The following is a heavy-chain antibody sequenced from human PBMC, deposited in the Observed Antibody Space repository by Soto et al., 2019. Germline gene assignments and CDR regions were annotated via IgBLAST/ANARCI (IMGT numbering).Heavy chain of an antibody. CDR2: INPNTGNP. J-gene: IGHJ4*02. CDR3: ARDRASGSFDY. D-gene: IGHD1-26*01. Sequence: ASVKVSCKGSGYNFNIHSINWLLQSPVQGLEWMGWINPNTGNPTYEQGFTGRFVFSVDTSVSTVYLQIFSLKADDSAVYYCARDRASGSFDYWGQGTLVTVSS. V-gene: IGHV7-4-1*01. CDR1: GYNFNIHS.